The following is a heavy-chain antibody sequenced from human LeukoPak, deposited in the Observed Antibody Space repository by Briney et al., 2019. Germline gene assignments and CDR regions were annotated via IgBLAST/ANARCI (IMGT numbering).Heavy chain of an antibody. D-gene: IGHD2-2*01. CDR2: IIPIFGTA. Sequence: GSSLKVSCKASGGTFSSYAISWVRQAPGQGLEWMGGIIPIFGTANYAQKFQGRVTITADESTSTAYMELSSLRSEDTAVYYCARISSGVVPAAGHWGQGTLVTVSS. CDR3: ARISSGVVPAAGH. CDR1: GGTFSSYA. J-gene: IGHJ4*02. V-gene: IGHV1-69*01.